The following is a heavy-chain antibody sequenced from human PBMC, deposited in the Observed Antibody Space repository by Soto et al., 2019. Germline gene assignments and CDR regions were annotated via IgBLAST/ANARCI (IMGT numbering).Heavy chain of an antibody. J-gene: IGHJ4*02. Sequence: SETLSLTCTVSGGSISSYYWSWIRQPPGKGLEWIGYIYYSGSTNYNPSLKSRVTVSVDSSKNQFSLKLSSVTAADTAVYYCARRYGGNFDYWGQGTLVTVSS. V-gene: IGHV4-59*01. CDR1: GGSISSYY. CDR2: IYYSGST. D-gene: IGHD1-26*01. CDR3: ARRYGGNFDY.